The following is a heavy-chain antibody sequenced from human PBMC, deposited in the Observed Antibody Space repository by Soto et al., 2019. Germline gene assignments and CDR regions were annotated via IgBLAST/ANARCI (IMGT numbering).Heavy chain of an antibody. Sequence: SETLSLTCTVSGGSISSYYWIWIRQTPEKGLEWIGYVYYNGDTYYNPSLKSRVTISVDTSKNQFSLKLSSVTAADTAAYYCARHNGPLYVGYYYDMDVWGQGTTVTVSS. J-gene: IGHJ6*02. CDR3: ARHNGPLYVGYYYDMDV. V-gene: IGHV4-59*04. CDR1: GGSISSYY. CDR2: VYYNGDT. D-gene: IGHD3-16*01.